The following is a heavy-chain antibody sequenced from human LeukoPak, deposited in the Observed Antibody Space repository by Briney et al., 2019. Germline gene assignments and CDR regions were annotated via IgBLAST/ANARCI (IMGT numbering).Heavy chain of an antibody. CDR2: ISSRSTYI. CDR1: AFTFNTYS. V-gene: IGHV3-21*01. J-gene: IGHJ3*02. Sequence: GGSLRLSCAASAFTFNTYSMSWVRQAPGKGLEWVAFISSRSTYIYYADSVKGRFTVSRDNAKNSLYLQMNSLRAEDTAVYYCARAALNLDPHGAFDIWGQGTMVTVS. D-gene: IGHD1-7*01. CDR3: ARAALNLDPHGAFDI.